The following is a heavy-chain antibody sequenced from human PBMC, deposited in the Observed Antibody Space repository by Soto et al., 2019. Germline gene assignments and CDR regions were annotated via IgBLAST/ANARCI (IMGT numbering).Heavy chain of an antibody. CDR1: GGTFSSYA. Sequence: SVKVSCKASGGTFSSYAISWVRQAPGQGLEWMGGIIPIFGTANYAQKFQGRVTITADESTSTAYMELSSLRSEDTAVYYCARGGTATTVTISWFDPWGQRTLVTVSS. CDR3: ARGGTATTVTISWFDP. V-gene: IGHV1-69*01. D-gene: IGHD4-17*01. J-gene: IGHJ5*02. CDR2: IIPIFGTA.